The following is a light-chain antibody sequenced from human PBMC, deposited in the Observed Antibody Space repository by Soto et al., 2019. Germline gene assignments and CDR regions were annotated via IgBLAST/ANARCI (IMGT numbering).Light chain of an antibody. CDR1: QTVYNN. J-gene: IGKJ1*01. CDR2: GAS. Sequence: EIVMTQSPATLPVSPGERATLSCRASQTVYNNLAWYQQKPGQAPRLLIYGASTRATGIPDRFSGSGSGTEFNLSLSSLQSHAFRVSDCHPNNDWWTFGQGNKVDIK. V-gene: IGKV3-15*01. CDR3: HPNNDWWT.